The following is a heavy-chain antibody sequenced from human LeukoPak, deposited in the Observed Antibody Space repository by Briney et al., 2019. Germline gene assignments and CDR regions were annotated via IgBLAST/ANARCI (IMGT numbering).Heavy chain of an antibody. CDR1: GFSFGHYG. J-gene: IGHJ4*02. Sequence: GGSLRLSCTASGFSFGHYGMNWVRQAPGKGLEWVSGITGSGGTTFYADSVKGRFTISRDNSKNTLYLQVNSLRAEDTAVYFCARPYYYSSGSLYYWGQGTLVTVSS. CDR3: ARPYYYSSGSLYY. CDR2: ITGSGGTT. D-gene: IGHD3-10*01. V-gene: IGHV3-23*01.